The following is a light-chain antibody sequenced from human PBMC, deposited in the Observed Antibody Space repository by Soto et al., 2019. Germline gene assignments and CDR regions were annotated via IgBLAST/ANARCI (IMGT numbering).Light chain of an antibody. V-gene: IGKV3-20*01. CDR2: SAS. CDR1: QNLGTLY. CDR3: QQYNNWPPIT. J-gene: IGKJ5*01. Sequence: EIVLTQSPGTLSLSPGERGTLSCRASQNLGTLYLAWFQQKSGQAPRLLIYSASRRATGIPDRFTGSGSGTDFTLTISSLQSEDFAVYYCQQYNNWPPITFGQGTRLEIK.